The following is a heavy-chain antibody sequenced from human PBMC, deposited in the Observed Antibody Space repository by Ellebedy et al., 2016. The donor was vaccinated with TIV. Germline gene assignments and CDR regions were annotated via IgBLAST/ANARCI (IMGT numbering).Heavy chain of an antibody. CDR1: GFTVSSNY. CDR3: AVGRPNYGDFPS. D-gene: IGHD4-17*01. V-gene: IGHV3-53*01. J-gene: IGHJ5*02. Sequence: GESLKISCAVSGFTVSSNYMSWVRQAPGRGLEWVSVIYAGGTTDYVASVKGRFSISRDTSKNTLFLQMHSLRADDTAIYYCAVGRPNYGDFPSWGQGTLVTVSS. CDR2: IYAGGTT.